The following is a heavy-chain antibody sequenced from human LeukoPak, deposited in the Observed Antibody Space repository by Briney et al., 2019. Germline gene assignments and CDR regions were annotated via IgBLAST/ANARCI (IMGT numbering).Heavy chain of an antibody. J-gene: IGHJ4*02. Sequence: GGSPRLSCAASGFAFSSYWMHWVRQAPGKGLVWVSRINSDGSSTSYADSVKGRFTISRDNAKNTLYLQMNSLRAEDTAVYYCARSHYYDSSGYFYWGQGTLVTVSS. CDR1: GFAFSSYW. D-gene: IGHD3-22*01. CDR3: ARSHYYDSSGYFY. CDR2: INSDGSST. V-gene: IGHV3-74*01.